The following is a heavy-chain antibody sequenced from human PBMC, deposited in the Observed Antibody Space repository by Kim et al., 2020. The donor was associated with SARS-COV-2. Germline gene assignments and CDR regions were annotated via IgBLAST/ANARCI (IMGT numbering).Heavy chain of an antibody. J-gene: IGHJ6*02. CDR3: AKVATGFYYYYYGMDV. Sequence: SVKGRFTISRDNSKNTLYLQMNSLRAEDTAVYYCAKVATGFYYYYYGMDVWGQGTTVTVSS. D-gene: IGHD5-12*01. V-gene: IGHV3-23*01.